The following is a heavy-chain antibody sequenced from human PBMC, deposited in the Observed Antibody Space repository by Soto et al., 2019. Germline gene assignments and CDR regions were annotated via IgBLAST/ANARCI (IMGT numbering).Heavy chain of an antibody. D-gene: IGHD3-22*01. CDR1: GYTFTIYG. CDR2: ISGYNGNT. CDR3: ARVDYYDSSCYYGY. Sequence: QVQLVQSGAEVKKPGASVKVSCKASGYTFTIYGISWVRQAPGQGLEWMGWISGYNGNTDYAQNLQARVTLTTDASTSSVYMELRSLSSDDTAVYYCARVDYYDSSCYYGYWGQGTLITVSS. V-gene: IGHV1-18*04. J-gene: IGHJ4*02.